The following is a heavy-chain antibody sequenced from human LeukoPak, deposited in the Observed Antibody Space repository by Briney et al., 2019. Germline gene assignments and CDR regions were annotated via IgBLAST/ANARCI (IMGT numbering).Heavy chain of an antibody. Sequence: ASVKVSCKASGYTFTSYAMNWVRQAPGQGLEWMGWINPNSGGTNYAQKFQGRVTMTRDTSISTAYMELSRLRSDDTAVYYCARDWDSSGWYILNWFDPWGQGTLVTVSS. CDR2: INPNSGGT. CDR1: GYTFTSYA. D-gene: IGHD6-19*01. CDR3: ARDWDSSGWYILNWFDP. V-gene: IGHV1-2*02. J-gene: IGHJ5*02.